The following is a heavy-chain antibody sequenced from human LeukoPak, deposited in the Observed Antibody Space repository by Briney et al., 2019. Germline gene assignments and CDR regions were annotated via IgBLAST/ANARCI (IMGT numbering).Heavy chain of an antibody. CDR2: ISSSSSTI. D-gene: IGHD2-2*01. CDR1: GFTFSSYS. CDR3: ARSGYCSSTSCTDDYYYGMDV. V-gene: IGHV3-48*01. Sequence: GGSLRLSCAASGFTFSSYSMNWVRQAPGKGLEWVSYISSSSSTIYYADSVKGRFTISRNNAKNSLYLQMNSLRAEDTAVYYCARSGYCSSTSCTDDYYYGMDVWGQGTTVTVSS. J-gene: IGHJ6*02.